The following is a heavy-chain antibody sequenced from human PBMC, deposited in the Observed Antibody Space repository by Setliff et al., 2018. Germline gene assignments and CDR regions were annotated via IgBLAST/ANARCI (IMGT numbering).Heavy chain of an antibody. V-gene: IGHV4-34*01. CDR1: GGSFSGYY. D-gene: IGHD5-18*01. CDR2: INHSGST. CDR3: ARGGYSYGLGGFPLDY. J-gene: IGHJ4*02. Sequence: SETLSLTCAVYGGSFSGYYWSWIRQPPGKGLEWIGEINHSGSTNNNPSLKSRVTISVDTSKNQFSLKLSSVTAADTAVYSCARGGYSYGLGGFPLDYWGQGTLVTVSS.